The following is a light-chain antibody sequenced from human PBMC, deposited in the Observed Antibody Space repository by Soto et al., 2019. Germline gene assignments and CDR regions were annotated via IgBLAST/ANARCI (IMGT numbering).Light chain of an antibody. CDR2: GVS. Sequence: EIVLTQSPGTLSLSPGERVTLSCRANQSVSSNFFAWYQQKPGQAPRLVIYGVSTSATGIPDRFSGSGSGTNFTLTISRLEPEDFSIYYCQQYGSSPRTFGQGTKLEIK. CDR1: QSVSSNF. CDR3: QQYGSSPRT. V-gene: IGKV3-20*01. J-gene: IGKJ2*01.